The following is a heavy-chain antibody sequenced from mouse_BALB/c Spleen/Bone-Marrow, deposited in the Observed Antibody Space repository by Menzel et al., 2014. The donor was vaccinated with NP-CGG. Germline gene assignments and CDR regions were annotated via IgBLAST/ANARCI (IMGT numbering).Heavy chain of an antibody. J-gene: IGHJ1*01. CDR1: GYTFTSYW. V-gene: IGHV1-87*01. CDR3: ARKYGNYRGYFDV. CDR2: IYPGDGDT. D-gene: IGHD2-10*02. Sequence: VQLQQSGAELARPRASVKLSCKASGYTFTSYWMQWVKQRPGQGLEWIGAIYPGDGDTRYTQKFKGKATLTADKSSSTAYMQLSSLASEDSAVYYCARKYGNYRGYFDVWGAGTTVTVSS.